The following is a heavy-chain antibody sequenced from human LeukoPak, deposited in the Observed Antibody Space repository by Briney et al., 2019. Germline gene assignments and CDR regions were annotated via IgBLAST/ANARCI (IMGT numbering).Heavy chain of an antibody. D-gene: IGHD3-22*01. CDR1: GFTFSSYS. V-gene: IGHV3-48*01. J-gene: IGHJ4*02. CDR2: ISSSSSTI. Sequence: PGGSLRLSCAASGFTFSSYSMNWVRQAPGKGLEWVSYISSSSSTIYYADSVKGRFTISRDNAKNSLYLQMNSLRAEDTAVYYCASLIADPDYDNSGYYPLATPADYRQPFDYWGQGTLVTVSS. CDR3: ASLIADPDYDNSGYYPLATPADYRQPFDY.